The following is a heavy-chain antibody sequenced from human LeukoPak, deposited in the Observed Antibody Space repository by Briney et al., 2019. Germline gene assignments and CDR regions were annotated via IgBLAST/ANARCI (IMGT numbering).Heavy chain of an antibody. Sequence: ASVKVSCKASGYTFTGYYMHWVRQAPGQGLEWMGWISGNNVNTNYAQKLQGRVTMTTDTSTSTAYMELRSLRSGDTAVYYCARLRIDGSGWYYNFDYWGQGTLVTVSS. V-gene: IGHV1-18*04. D-gene: IGHD6-19*01. CDR2: ISGNNVNT. CDR3: ARLRIDGSGWYYNFDY. J-gene: IGHJ4*02. CDR1: GYTFTGYY.